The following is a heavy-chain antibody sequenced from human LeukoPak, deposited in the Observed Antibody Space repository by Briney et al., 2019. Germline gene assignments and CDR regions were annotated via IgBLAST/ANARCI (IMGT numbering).Heavy chain of an antibody. CDR2: IPPGDSKT. V-gene: IGHV5-51*01. D-gene: IGHD5-12*01. CDR3: ARLRGSGYDRFDY. J-gene: IGHJ4*02. CDR1: GYSFTSYW. Sequence: KVSCKCSGYSFTSYWIGWVRQMPGKGLEWMGIIPPGDSKTIYSPSFQGQVTISADKSISTAYLQWSSLKASGTAMYYCARLRGSGYDRFDYWGQGTLVTVSS.